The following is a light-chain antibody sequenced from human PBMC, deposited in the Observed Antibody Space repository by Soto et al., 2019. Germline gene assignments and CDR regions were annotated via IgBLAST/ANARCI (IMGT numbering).Light chain of an antibody. J-gene: IGKJ1*01. CDR3: QQHGTSPWT. CDR1: QSVGSTY. CDR2: GAS. V-gene: IGKV3-20*01. Sequence: EIMLTQSPGTLSLSPGERATLSCRASQSVGSTYLAWYQQKPGQAPRLLIYGASSRASGIPDRFSGSGSGTDFTLTISGLKPEDFSLYYCQQHGTSPWTFGQGTKVEIK.